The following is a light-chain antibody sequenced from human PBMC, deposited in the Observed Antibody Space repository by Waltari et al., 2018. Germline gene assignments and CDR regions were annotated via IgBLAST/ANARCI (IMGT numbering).Light chain of an antibody. CDR2: GVS. CDR1: QSVSSSY. J-gene: IGKJ1*01. V-gene: IGKV3-20*01. CDR3: QQYGSSRT. Sequence: EIVLTQSPGTLSLSPGERATLSCRASQSVSSSYLAWYQQKPGQAPRLLIYGVSSRATGIPVRFSGSGSGTDFTLTIRRLEPEDFAVYYCQQYGSSRTFGQGTKVEIK.